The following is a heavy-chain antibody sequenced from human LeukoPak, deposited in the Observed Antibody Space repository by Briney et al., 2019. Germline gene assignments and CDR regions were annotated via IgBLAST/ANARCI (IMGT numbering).Heavy chain of an antibody. CDR3: ARGNSGHCTGAACYALDY. CDR2: ISDDFGT. CDR1: GFTFSSYA. D-gene: IGHD2-8*02. Sequence: GGSLRLSCAASGFTFSSYAMSFLRRAPGKGLEWVSAISDDFGTYHADSVKGRFTISRDNSRNTLYLQMTSLRAEDTAVYYCARGNSGHCTGAACYALDYWGQGTLVTVSS. J-gene: IGHJ4*02. V-gene: IGHV3-23*01.